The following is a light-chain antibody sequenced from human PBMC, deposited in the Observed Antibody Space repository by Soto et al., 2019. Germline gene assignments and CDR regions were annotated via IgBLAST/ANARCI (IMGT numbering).Light chain of an antibody. V-gene: IGKV3-11*01. J-gene: IGKJ2*01. Sequence: EIVLTQSPATLSLSPGERATLSCRASQSVSSYLAWYQQKPGQAPSLLVYDASNRATGIPARFSGSGSGTDFTLTSSGLEPEDFAFYYCHRRYKSYTFGQGTKLEIK. CDR1: QSVSSY. CDR3: HRRYKSYT. CDR2: DAS.